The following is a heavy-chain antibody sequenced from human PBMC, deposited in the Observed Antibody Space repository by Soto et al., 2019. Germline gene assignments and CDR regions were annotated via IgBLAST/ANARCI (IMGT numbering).Heavy chain of an antibody. Sequence: GGSLRLSCAASGFTFSSYWMTWVRQAPGKGLEWVANIYQDGSETYYVDSVKGRFTISRDNAKDSLYLQMNSLRAEDTAVYFCARDRGSGLYRDGSDYWGQGTLVAVSS. J-gene: IGHJ4*02. CDR3: ARDRGSGLYRDGSDY. D-gene: IGHD6-19*01. CDR2: IYQDGSET. CDR1: GFTFSSYW. V-gene: IGHV3-7*01.